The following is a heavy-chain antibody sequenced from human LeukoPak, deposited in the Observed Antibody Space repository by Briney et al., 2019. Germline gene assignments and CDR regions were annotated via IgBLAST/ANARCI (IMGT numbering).Heavy chain of an antibody. V-gene: IGHV1-18*01. CDR2: ISAYNGNR. CDR1: GYTFTSYG. CDR3: PRSIAARQYYYYYGMDV. Sequence: ASVKVSCKASGYTFTSYGISWVRQAPGQGLEWVGWISAYNGNRNYAQKLQGRVTMTTDTSTSTAYMELRSLRSHHTAVYYCPRSIAARQYYYYYGMDVWGQGTTVTVSS. J-gene: IGHJ6*02. D-gene: IGHD6-6*01.